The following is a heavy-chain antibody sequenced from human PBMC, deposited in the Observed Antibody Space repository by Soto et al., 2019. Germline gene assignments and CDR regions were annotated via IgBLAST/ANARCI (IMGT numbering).Heavy chain of an antibody. CDR3: ARVHSTSLYGMDV. J-gene: IGHJ6*02. CDR2: ISSSGSTI. V-gene: IGHV3-48*03. CDR1: GFTFSSYE. Sequence: GGSLRLSCAASGFTFSSYEMNWVRQAPGKGLEWVSYISSSGSTIYYADSVKGRFTISRDNAKNSLYLQMNSLRAEDTAVYYCARVHSTSLYGMDVWGQGTTVTVSS. D-gene: IGHD2-2*01.